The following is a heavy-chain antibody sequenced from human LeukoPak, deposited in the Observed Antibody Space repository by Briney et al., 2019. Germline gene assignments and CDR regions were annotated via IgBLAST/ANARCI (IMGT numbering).Heavy chain of an antibody. D-gene: IGHD6-19*01. V-gene: IGHV1-69*06. CDR3: ARSAPGSGWYPFDY. Sequence: GASVKVSCKASGGTFSSYAISWVRQAPGQGLEWMGGIIPIFGTANYAQKFQGRVTITADKSTSTAYMELSSLRSEDTAVYYCARSAPGSGWYPFDYWGQGTPVTVSS. J-gene: IGHJ4*02. CDR2: IIPIFGTA. CDR1: GGTFSSYA.